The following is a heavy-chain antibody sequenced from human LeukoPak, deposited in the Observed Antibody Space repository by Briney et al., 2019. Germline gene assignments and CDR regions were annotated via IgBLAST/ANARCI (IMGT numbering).Heavy chain of an antibody. CDR2: IYYSGST. V-gene: IGHV4-39*07. CDR1: GGSISGSSYY. CDR3: ARTSIYAIFGVVIRGAARSWFDP. Sequence: PSETLSLTCTVSGGSISGSSYYWGWIRQPPGKGLEWIGSIYYSGSTYYNPSLKSRVTISVDTSKNQFSLKLSSVTAADTAVYYCARTSIYAIFGVVIRGAARSWFDPWGQGTLVTVSS. D-gene: IGHD3-3*01. J-gene: IGHJ5*02.